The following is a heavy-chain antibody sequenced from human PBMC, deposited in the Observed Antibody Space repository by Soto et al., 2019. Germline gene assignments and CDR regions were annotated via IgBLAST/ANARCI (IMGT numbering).Heavy chain of an antibody. V-gene: IGHV3-73*01. D-gene: IGHD1-26*01. CDR2: IRSKADSYAT. Sequence: EVQLVESGGGLVQPGGSLKLSCAASGFTFSGSAMHWVRQASGKGLEWVGRIRSKADSYATAYAASVKGRFTISRDDSTNTAYLQMNSLTPEDKAVYYCARLCEWELLQEYWGQGTLVTVSS. CDR1: GFTFSGSA. CDR3: ARLCEWELLQEY. J-gene: IGHJ4*02.